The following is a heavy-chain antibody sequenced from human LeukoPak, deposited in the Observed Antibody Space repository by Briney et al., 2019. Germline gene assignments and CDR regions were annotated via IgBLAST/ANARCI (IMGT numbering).Heavy chain of an antibody. CDR3: AKQLGYCSDGSCYFPY. D-gene: IGHD2-15*01. V-gene: IGHV3-23*01. CDR2: ISNNGGYT. Sequence: GEALRRSCAASGFTFSSSAMSWVRQAPGKGLEWVSAISNNGGYTYYADSVQGRFTISRDNSKNTLCLQMNSLRAEDTAVYYCAKQLGYCSDGSCYFPYWGQGTLVTVSS. J-gene: IGHJ4*02. CDR1: GFTFSSSA.